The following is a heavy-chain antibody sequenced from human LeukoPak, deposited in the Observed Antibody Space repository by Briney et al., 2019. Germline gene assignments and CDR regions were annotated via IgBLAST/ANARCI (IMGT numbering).Heavy chain of an antibody. Sequence: SETLSLTCTVSGGSISSGSYYWSWIRQPAGKGLEWIGRIYTSGSTNYNPSLKSRVTMSVDTSKNQFSLKLSSVTAADTAVYYCARDGYSSGWYQGWAALDIWGQGTMVTVSS. CDR3: ARDGYSSGWYQGWAALDI. CDR1: GGSISSGSYY. V-gene: IGHV4-61*02. CDR2: IYTSGST. J-gene: IGHJ3*02. D-gene: IGHD6-19*01.